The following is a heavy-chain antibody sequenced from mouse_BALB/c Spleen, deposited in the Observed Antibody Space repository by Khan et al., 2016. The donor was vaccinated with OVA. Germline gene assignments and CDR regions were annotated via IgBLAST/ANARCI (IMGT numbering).Heavy chain of an antibody. V-gene: IGHV1-26*01. CDR3: ARGYEFFPY. CDR2: VNPNNGDA. J-gene: IGHJ3*01. D-gene: IGHD2-12*01. CDR1: GYSFSLYY. Sequence: VQLKQSGPDLVKPGASVKISCKASGYSFSLYYMTWVKQSHGKSPEWIGRVNPNNGDATYNQKFKGKAILTVDKSSNTAYMELRSLTSEDSAVFYCARGYEFFPYWGQGTLVTVSA.